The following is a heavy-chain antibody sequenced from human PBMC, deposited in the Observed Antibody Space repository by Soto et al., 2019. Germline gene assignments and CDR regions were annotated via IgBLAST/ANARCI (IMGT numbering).Heavy chain of an antibody. CDR3: ARELQGLYYFDY. D-gene: IGHD4-4*01. CDR1: EYTFTSYT. Sequence: QVQVLQSGAEVKKPGALVKVSCKASEYTFTSYTMHWVRQAPGQRLEWMGWINGGNGNTKYSQKFQGRVTITRDTFASTAYMELSSLRSDDTAVYYCARELQGLYYFDYWGQGTLVTVSS. V-gene: IGHV1-3*01. CDR2: INGGNGNT. J-gene: IGHJ4*02.